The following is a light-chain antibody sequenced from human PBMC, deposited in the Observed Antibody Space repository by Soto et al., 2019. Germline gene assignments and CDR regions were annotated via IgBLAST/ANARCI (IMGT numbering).Light chain of an antibody. V-gene: IGKV3-11*01. CDR1: QSVKTF. J-gene: IGKJ5*01. CDR2: DAS. CDR3: QQRSNWPPIT. Sequence: EIVLTQSPATLSLSPGERDTLSCRASQSVKTFLVWYQQRPGQAPRLLIYDASHRAAGIPARFSGSGFGTDFTLTISSLEHEDAAVYYCQQRSNWPPITFGQGTRLEIK.